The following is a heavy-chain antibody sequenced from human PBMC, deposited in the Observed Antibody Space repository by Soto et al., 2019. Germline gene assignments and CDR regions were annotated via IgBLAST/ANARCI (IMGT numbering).Heavy chain of an antibody. D-gene: IGHD3-22*01. J-gene: IGHJ3*02. CDR2: IKQDGSEK. V-gene: IGHV3-7*01. CDR1: GFTFSSYW. Sequence: GSLRLSCAASGFTFSSYWMSWVRQAPGKGLEWVANIKQDGSEKYYVDSVKGRFTISRDNAKNSLYLQMNSLRAEDTAVYYCARVPYYYDSSGYDAFDIWGQGTMVTVSS. CDR3: ARVPYYYDSSGYDAFDI.